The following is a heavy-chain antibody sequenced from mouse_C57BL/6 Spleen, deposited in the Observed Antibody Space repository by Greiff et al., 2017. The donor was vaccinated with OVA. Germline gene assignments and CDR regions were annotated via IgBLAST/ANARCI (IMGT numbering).Heavy chain of an antibody. CDR1: GFTFSDYG. D-gene: IGHD2-5*01. CDR3: ARMGIVTYYFDY. Sequence: EVQLVESGGGLVKPGGSLKLSCAASGFTFSDYGMHWVRQAPEKGLEWVAYISSGSSTIYYADTVKGRFTISRDNAKNTLFLQMTSLRSEDTAMYYCARMGIVTYYFDYWSKAPLSQSPQ. CDR2: ISSGSSTI. V-gene: IGHV5-17*01. J-gene: IGHJ2*01.